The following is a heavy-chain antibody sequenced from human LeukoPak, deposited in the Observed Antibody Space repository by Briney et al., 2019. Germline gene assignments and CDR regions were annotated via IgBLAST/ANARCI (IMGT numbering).Heavy chain of an antibody. CDR1: GYSFTSYW. CDR2: IYPGDSDT. V-gene: IGHV5-51*01. Sequence: GESLKISCKGSGYSFTSYWIGWVRQMPGKGLERMGIIYPGDSDTRYSPSFQGQVTISADKSISTAYLQWSSLKASDTAMYYCARQGDSGSYYPGGESDYWGQGTLVTVSS. J-gene: IGHJ4*02. CDR3: ARQGDSGSYYPGGESDY. D-gene: IGHD1-26*01.